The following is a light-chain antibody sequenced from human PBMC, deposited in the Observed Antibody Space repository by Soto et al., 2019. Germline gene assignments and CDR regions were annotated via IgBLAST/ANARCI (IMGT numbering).Light chain of an antibody. Sequence: IQMTQAPSTLSASVGDRVTITCRASHNINNWLVWYQQKPGKAPKVLIYDISTLGRGVPSRFSGSGSGTEFTLTISGLQPDDFATYYCQQYNANFGGGTKVEI. V-gene: IGKV1-5*01. CDR1: HNINNW. J-gene: IGKJ4*01. CDR2: DIS. CDR3: QQYNAN.